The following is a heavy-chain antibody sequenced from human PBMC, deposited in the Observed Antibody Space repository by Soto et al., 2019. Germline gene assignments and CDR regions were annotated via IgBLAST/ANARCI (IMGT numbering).Heavy chain of an antibody. CDR3: ARDGLSGSLYGMDV. Sequence: VQVVESGGGVVQPGRSLRLSCAASGFTFSSHGMHWVRQAPGKWLEWVAVIWYDGSSNYYGDSVKGRFTISRDNSKRTLFLQTNSLRAEDTAVYYCARDGLSGSLYGMDVWGQVTTVNVSS. CDR2: IWYDGSSN. V-gene: IGHV3-33*01. D-gene: IGHD2-15*01. CDR1: GFTFSSHG. J-gene: IGHJ6*02.